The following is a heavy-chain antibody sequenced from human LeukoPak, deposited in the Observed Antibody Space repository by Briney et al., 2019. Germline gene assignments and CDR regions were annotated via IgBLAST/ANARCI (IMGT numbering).Heavy chain of an antibody. V-gene: IGHV3-15*07. CDR2: IRSKTDGGTT. CDR3: TIDRGAYGIPY. J-gene: IGHJ4*02. CDR1: GFSITDAW. D-gene: IGHD4-17*01. Sequence: GGSLRLSCVASGFSITDAWMNWVRQAPGKGLEWVGRIRSKTDGGTTDYAAPVKGRFSISRDDSKNTLYLQMNRLKTEDTAVYYCTIDRGAYGIPYWGQGTLVTVSS.